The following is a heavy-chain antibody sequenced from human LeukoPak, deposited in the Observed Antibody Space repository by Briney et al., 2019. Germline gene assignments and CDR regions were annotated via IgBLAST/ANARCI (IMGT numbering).Heavy chain of an antibody. CDR2: ISGSGGST. CDR3: AKLPYYDILTGYSAPHFDY. V-gene: IGHV3-23*01. D-gene: IGHD3-9*01. J-gene: IGHJ4*02. CDR1: GVTFSSYA. Sequence: GGSLRLSCEASGVTFSSYAMSWVRQAPGKGLEWVSAISGSGGSTYYADSVKGRFTISRDNSKNTLYLQMNSLRAEDTAVYYCAKLPYYDILTGYSAPHFDYWGQGTLVTVSS.